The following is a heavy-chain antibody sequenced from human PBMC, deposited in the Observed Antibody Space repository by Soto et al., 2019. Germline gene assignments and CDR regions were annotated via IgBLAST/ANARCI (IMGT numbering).Heavy chain of an antibody. D-gene: IGHD5-12*01. CDR3: ARGPRWLQSPPDY. V-gene: IGHV3-30-3*01. CDR2: ISYDGSNK. Sequence: GGSLRLSCAASGFTFSSYAMHWVRQAPGKGLEWVAVISYDGSNKYYADSVKGRFTISRDNSKNTLYLQMNSLRAEDTAVYYCARGPRWLQSPPDYWGQGTLVTVSS. CDR1: GFTFSSYA. J-gene: IGHJ4*02.